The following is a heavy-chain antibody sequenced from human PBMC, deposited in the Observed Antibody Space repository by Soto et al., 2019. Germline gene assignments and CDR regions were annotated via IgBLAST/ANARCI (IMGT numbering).Heavy chain of an antibody. Sequence: GGSLRLSCAATGFTFSSYGMHWVRQAPGKGLEWVAVISYDGSNKYYADAVKGRFTISRDNSKNTLYLQMNSLRAEDTAVYYCAKDYYYGSGRHNWFDPWGQGTLVTVSS. CDR2: ISYDGSNK. V-gene: IGHV3-30*18. CDR1: GFTFSSYG. D-gene: IGHD3-10*01. CDR3: AKDYYYGSGRHNWFDP. J-gene: IGHJ5*02.